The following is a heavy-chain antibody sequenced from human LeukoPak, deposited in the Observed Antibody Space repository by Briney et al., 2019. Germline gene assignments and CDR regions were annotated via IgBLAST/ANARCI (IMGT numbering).Heavy chain of an antibody. Sequence: PSGTLSLTCAVSGGSISSSNWWSWVRQPPGKGLEWIGEINHSRSTNYNPSLKSRVTISVDTSKNQFSLKLSSVTAADTAVYYCARPYCYDSSGPLSYWGQGTLVTVSS. CDR1: GGSISSSNW. CDR2: INHSRST. V-gene: IGHV4-4*02. CDR3: ARPYCYDSSGPLSY. D-gene: IGHD3-22*01. J-gene: IGHJ4*02.